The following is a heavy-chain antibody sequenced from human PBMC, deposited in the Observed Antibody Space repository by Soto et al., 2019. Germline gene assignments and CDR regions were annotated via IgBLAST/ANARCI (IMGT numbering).Heavy chain of an antibody. CDR1: GYTFTSYA. D-gene: IGHD3-22*01. Sequence: ASVKVSCKASGYTFTSYAMHWVRQAPGQRLEWMGWINAGNGNTKYSQKFQGRVTITRDTSASTAHMELSSLRSEDTAVSYCARAFVQWLPVSWFVPLGHGPLLTVSS. V-gene: IGHV1-3*01. CDR2: INAGNGNT. J-gene: IGHJ5*02. CDR3: ARAFVQWLPVSWFVP.